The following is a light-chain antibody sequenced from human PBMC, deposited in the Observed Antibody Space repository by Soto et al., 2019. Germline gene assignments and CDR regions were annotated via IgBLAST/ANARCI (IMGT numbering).Light chain of an antibody. CDR1: ASNIGSNT. Sequence: QSVLTQPPSASGTPGQRVTISCSGSASNIGSNTVNWYQQLPGTAPKLLIHSNNQRPSGVPDRFSGSKSVTSASLAISGLQSEDEADYYCAAWDDSLNGVVFGGGTKLTVL. CDR2: SNN. V-gene: IGLV1-44*01. J-gene: IGLJ2*01. CDR3: AAWDDSLNGVV.